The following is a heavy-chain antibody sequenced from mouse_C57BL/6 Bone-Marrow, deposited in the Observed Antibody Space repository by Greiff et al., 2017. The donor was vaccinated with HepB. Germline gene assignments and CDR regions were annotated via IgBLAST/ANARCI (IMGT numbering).Heavy chain of an antibody. CDR1: GFNIKDYY. V-gene: IGHV14-1*01. CDR2: IDPEDGDT. CDR3: TTNYYGGGWYFDV. Sequence: VQLQQSGAELVRPGASVKLSCTASGFNIKDYYMHWVKQRPEQGLEWIGRIDPEDGDTEYAPKFQGKATMTADTSSNTAYLQLSSLTSEDTAVYYWTTNYYGGGWYFDVWGTGTTVTVSS. J-gene: IGHJ1*03. D-gene: IGHD1-1*01.